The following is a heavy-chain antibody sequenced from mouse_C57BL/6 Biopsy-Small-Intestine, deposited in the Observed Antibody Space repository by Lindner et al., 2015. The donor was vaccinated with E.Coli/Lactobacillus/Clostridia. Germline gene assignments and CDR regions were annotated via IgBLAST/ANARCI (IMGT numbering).Heavy chain of an antibody. V-gene: IGHV1-22*01. CDR3: TRSVYYGIPGFDY. J-gene: IGHJ3*01. CDR1: GFTFTDYN. D-gene: IGHD2-1*01. Sequence: VQLQESGPELVKPGASVTMSCKASGFTFTDYNIHWMKQSHGKSLEWIGYINPKNGGASYNQKFKGKATLTVDKSSSTAYMEFRSLTSEDSAVYYCTRSVYYGIPGFDYWGQGTLVTVSA. CDR2: INPKNGGA.